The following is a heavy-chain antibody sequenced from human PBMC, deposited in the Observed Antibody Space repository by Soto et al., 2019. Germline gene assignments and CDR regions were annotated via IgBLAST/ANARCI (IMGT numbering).Heavy chain of an antibody. CDR3: ARDPWRTPPEAAFDV. J-gene: IGHJ3*01. V-gene: IGHV4-31*03. CDR2: IYFSGVT. D-gene: IGHD1-1*01. CDR1: GGSISSAGYY. Sequence: QVQLQESRPGLVEPSQTLSLTCTGSGGSISSAGYYWRWIRQRPGKGLLWIGYIYFSGVTYYNPSLESRVTISVDTSKNQFSLRLSSVTAADTAVYYCARDPWRTPPEAAFDVWGQGTKVTVSS.